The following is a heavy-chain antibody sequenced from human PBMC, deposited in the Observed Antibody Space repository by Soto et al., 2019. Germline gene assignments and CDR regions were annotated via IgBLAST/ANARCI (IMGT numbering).Heavy chain of an antibody. V-gene: IGHV1-18*04. D-gene: IGHD3-3*01. Sequence: ASVKVSCKASGYTFTSYGISWVRQAPGQGLEWMGWISAYNGNTNYAQKLQGRVTMTTDTSTSTAYMELRSLRSDDTAVYYCARDLSRFLDFLGYYYGMDVWGQGTTVTVSS. CDR2: ISAYNGNT. J-gene: IGHJ6*02. CDR3: ARDLSRFLDFLGYYYGMDV. CDR1: GYTFTSYG.